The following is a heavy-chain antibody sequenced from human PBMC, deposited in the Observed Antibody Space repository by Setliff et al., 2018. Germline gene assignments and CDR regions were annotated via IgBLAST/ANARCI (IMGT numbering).Heavy chain of an antibody. CDR1: GYTFSNHG. J-gene: IGHJ4*02. Sequence: ASVKVSCKASGYTFSNHGITWVRQAPGQGLEWMGWISAYSGNTKYAQKLQGRVTMTTDTSTTTAYLELRSLTSDDTAVYYCSRLVRYCTTTSCQGASGAEFWGQGTLVTVSS. CDR3: SRLVRYCTTTSCQGASGAEF. CDR2: ISAYSGNT. D-gene: IGHD2-2*01. V-gene: IGHV1-18*01.